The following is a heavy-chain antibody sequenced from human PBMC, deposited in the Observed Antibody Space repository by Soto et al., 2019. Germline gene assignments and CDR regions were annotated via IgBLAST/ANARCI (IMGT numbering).Heavy chain of an antibody. J-gene: IGHJ6*02. Sequence: QIQLVQSGGEVKKPGASVKVSCKSSGYNFISHSITWVRQAPGQGLEWMGRISAYNGNTNHAQKFQGRLTMTTDTSTSTVYIELRSLRSDDTAVYYCARGAFCGGAPGCRDMDVWGQGTTVTVSS. CDR3: ARGAFCGGAPGCRDMDV. CDR2: ISAYNGNT. CDR1: GYNFISHS. D-gene: IGHD2-21*01. V-gene: IGHV1-18*01.